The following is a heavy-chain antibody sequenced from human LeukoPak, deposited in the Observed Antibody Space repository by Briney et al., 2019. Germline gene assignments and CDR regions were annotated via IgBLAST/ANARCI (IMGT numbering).Heavy chain of an antibody. J-gene: IGHJ4*02. CDR1: GFTFDDYA. D-gene: IGHD6-19*01. Sequence: PGGSLRLSCAASGFTFDDYAMHWVRQAPGKGLEWVSGISWNSGSIGYADSVKGRFTISRDNAKNSLYLQMNSLRAEDSALYYCAKDTSIAVAGPHFDYWGQGTLVTVSS. CDR2: ISWNSGSI. CDR3: AKDTSIAVAGPHFDY. V-gene: IGHV3-9*01.